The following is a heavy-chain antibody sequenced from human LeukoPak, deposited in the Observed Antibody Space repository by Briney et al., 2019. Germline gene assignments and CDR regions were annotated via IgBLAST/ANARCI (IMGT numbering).Heavy chain of an antibody. D-gene: IGHD2-8*01. V-gene: IGHV3-7*03. CDR2: IKEDGSER. Sequence: GGSLGLSCEGSAFIFSGHWMSWVRQTPGKGLEWVASIKEDGSERQYVDSVKGRFSISRDNTKGSLFLQLNSLRAEDTAVYYCARDLGYCTNGVCHTGFDYWGQGTLVAVSS. J-gene: IGHJ4*02. CDR1: AFIFSGHW. CDR3: ARDLGYCTNGVCHTGFDY.